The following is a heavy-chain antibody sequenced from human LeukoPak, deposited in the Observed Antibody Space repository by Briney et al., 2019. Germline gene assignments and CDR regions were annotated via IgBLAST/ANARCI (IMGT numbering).Heavy chain of an antibody. CDR2: IKQDGSEK. Sequence: GGSLRLSCAASGFTFSSYWMSWVRQAPWKGLEWVANIKQDGSEKYYVDSVKGRFTISRDNAKNSLYLQMNSLRAEDTAVYYCARVKSIAAAGRAFDIWGQGTMVTVSS. CDR3: ARVKSIAAAGRAFDI. CDR1: GFTFSSYW. J-gene: IGHJ3*02. D-gene: IGHD6-13*01. V-gene: IGHV3-7*01.